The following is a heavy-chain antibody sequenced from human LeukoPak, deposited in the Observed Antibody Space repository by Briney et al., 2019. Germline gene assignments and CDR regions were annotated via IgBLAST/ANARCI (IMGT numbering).Heavy chain of an antibody. D-gene: IGHD5-24*01. Sequence: SVKVSYKASGRSFTYNGASWVRRAPGQGLEWMGRIIPTVDKPIYAQNFQGRVTIAADKSTGTAYMEMSSLRSEDTAVYYCARPLYLIQYLPYYCYGMDIWGQGTTVTVSS. CDR3: ARPLYLIQYLPYYCYGMDI. CDR2: IIPTVDKP. V-gene: IGHV1-69*04. CDR1: GRSFTYNG. J-gene: IGHJ6*02.